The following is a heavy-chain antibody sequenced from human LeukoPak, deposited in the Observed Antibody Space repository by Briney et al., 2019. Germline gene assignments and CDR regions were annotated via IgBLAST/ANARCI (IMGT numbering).Heavy chain of an antibody. D-gene: IGHD3-10*01. CDR1: GGSFSGYY. V-gene: IGHV4-34*01. CDR2: INHSGST. Sequence: PSETPSLTCAVYGGSFSGYYWSWIRQPPGKGLEWIGEINHSGSTNYNPSLKSRVTISVDTSKNQFSLKLSSVTAADTAVYYCASSSSEESYYYYMDVWGKGTTVTVSS. CDR3: ASSSSEESYYYYMDV. J-gene: IGHJ6*03.